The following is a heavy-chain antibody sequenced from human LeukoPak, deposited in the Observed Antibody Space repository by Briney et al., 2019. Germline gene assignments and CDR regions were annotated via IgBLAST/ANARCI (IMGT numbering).Heavy chain of an antibody. CDR1: GGSISSYY. V-gene: IGHV4-59*08. CDR2: IYYSGST. CDR3: ARQDRYDYAFDI. Sequence: SETLSLTCTVSGGSISSYYWNWIRQSPGKGLEWIGYIYYSGSTNYNPSLKSRVTISVDTSKNQFSLKLSSVTAADTAVYYCARQDRYDYAFDIWGQGTMVTVSS. J-gene: IGHJ3*02. D-gene: IGHD3-16*01.